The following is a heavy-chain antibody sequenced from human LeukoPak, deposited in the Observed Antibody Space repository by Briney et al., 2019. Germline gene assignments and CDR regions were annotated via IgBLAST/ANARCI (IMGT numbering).Heavy chain of an antibody. D-gene: IGHD3-9*01. CDR3: ARLTIPPDNWFDP. CDR2: INWNGGST. V-gene: IGHV3-20*01. J-gene: IGHJ5*02. Sequence: GGSLRLSCVASGFTFDDYGMSWVRQAPGKGLEWVSGINWNGGSTGYADSVKGRFTISRDNAKSSLYLQMNSLRAEDTALYHCARLTIPPDNWFDPWGQGTLVTVSS. CDR1: GFTFDDYG.